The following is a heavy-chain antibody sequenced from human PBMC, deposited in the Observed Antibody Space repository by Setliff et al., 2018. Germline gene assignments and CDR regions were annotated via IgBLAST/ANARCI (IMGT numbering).Heavy chain of an antibody. Sequence: SVKVSCKASGGTFSSYAISWVRQAPGQGLEWMGGIIPIFGTANYAQKFQGRVTITADESTSTAYMELSSLRAEDTAVYYCARDGDNYYDSSGYYLNHAFDIWGQGTMVTVSS. D-gene: IGHD3-22*01. CDR1: GGTFSSYA. V-gene: IGHV1-69*13. J-gene: IGHJ3*02. CDR2: IIPIFGTA. CDR3: ARDGDNYYDSSGYYLNHAFDI.